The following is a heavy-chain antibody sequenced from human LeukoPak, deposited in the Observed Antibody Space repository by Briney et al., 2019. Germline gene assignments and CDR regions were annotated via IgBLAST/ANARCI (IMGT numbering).Heavy chain of an antibody. V-gene: IGHV1-18*01. CDR2: ISAYNGNT. Sequence: ASVKVSCKASGYTFTSYGISWVRQAPGQGLEWMGWISAYNGNTNYAQKLQGRVTMTTDTSTSTAYMELRSLRSDDTAVYYCARDKGSYWTLSFDYWGQGTLVTVSS. CDR3: ARDKGSYWTLSFDY. CDR1: GYTFTSYG. J-gene: IGHJ4*02. D-gene: IGHD1-26*01.